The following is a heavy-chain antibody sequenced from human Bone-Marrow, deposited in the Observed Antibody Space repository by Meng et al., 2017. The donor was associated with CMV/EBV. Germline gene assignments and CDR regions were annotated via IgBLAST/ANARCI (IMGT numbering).Heavy chain of an antibody. CDR2: IYHSGST. J-gene: IGHJ4*02. D-gene: IGHD5-12*01. V-gene: IGHV4-39*07. CDR3: ARSAPGYSGYDWGGGDY. Sequence: SETLSLTCAVSGGSISSNTYYWGWIRQPPGKGLEWIGSIYHSGSTYYNPSLKSRVTISVDTSKNQFSLKLSSVTAADTAVYYCARSAPGYSGYDWGGGDYWGQGTLVTFSS. CDR1: GGSISSNTYY.